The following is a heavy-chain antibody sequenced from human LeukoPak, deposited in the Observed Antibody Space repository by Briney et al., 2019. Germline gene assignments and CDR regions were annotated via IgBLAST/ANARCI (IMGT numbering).Heavy chain of an antibody. V-gene: IGHV4-34*01. D-gene: IGHD5-18*01. Sequence: SETLSLTCAVYGGSFSGYYWSWIRQPPGKGLEWIGEINHSGSTNYNPSLKSRVTISVDTSKNQFSLKLSSVTAADTAVYYCARDGGYSYGYLYWGQGTLVTVSS. CDR1: GGSFSGYY. CDR2: INHSGST. J-gene: IGHJ4*02. CDR3: ARDGGYSYGYLY.